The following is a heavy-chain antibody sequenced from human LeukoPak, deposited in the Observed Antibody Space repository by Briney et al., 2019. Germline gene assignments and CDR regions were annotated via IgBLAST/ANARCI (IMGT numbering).Heavy chain of an antibody. CDR1: GFTFSSYA. Sequence: GGSLRLSCAASGFTFSSYAMHWVRQAPGKGLEWVAVISYDGSNKYYADSVKGRFTISRDNSKNTLYLQMNSLRAEDTAVYYCARYPRKQYYYDSSGYVYAEYFQRWGQGTLVTVSS. CDR3: ARYPRKQYYYDSSGYVYAEYFQR. CDR2: ISYDGSNK. D-gene: IGHD3-22*01. J-gene: IGHJ1*01. V-gene: IGHV3-30*04.